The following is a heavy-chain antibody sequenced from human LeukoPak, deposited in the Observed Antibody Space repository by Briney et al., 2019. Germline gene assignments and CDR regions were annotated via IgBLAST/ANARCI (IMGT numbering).Heavy chain of an antibody. J-gene: IGHJ3*01. Sequence: SETLSLTCAVSGYSISSGYYWGWIRQPPRKGLEWIGSIYHNGNTYYNPSLKSRVTISVDTSKNEFSLKLSSVTAADTAVYYSALVYCGGDCYGFDPWGQGTMVTVSS. CDR2: IYHNGNT. V-gene: IGHV4-38-2*01. CDR3: ALVYCGGDCYGFDP. D-gene: IGHD2-21*02. CDR1: GYSISSGYY.